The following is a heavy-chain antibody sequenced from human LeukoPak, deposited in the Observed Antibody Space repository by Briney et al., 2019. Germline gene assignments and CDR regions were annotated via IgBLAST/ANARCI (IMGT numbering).Heavy chain of an antibody. V-gene: IGHV4-34*01. CDR2: INHSGST. Sequence: SETLSLTCAVYGGSFSGYYWSWIRQPPGKGLEWIGEINHSGSTNYNPSLKSRVTISVDTSKNQFSLKLSSVTAADTAVYYCARLYGYQLLTYYYYYMDVWGKGTTVTISS. CDR3: ARLYGYQLLTYYYYYMDV. D-gene: IGHD2-2*01. J-gene: IGHJ6*03. CDR1: GGSFSGYY.